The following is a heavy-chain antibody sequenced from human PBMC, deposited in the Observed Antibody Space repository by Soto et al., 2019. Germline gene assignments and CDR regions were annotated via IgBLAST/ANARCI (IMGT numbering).Heavy chain of an antibody. J-gene: IGHJ6*02. CDR1: GGTFSSYA. D-gene: IGHD2-15*01. CDR2: IIPIFGTA. V-gene: IGHV1-69*12. Sequence: QVQLVQSGAEVKKPGSSVKVSCKASGGTFSSYAISWVRQAPGQGLEWMGGIIPIFGTANYAQKFQGRVTITADESTSTASMKLSSMRSEDTAVYYCASVFHCSSGSCYSYDCGMDVWGQGTTVTVSS. CDR3: ASVFHCSSGSCYSYDCGMDV.